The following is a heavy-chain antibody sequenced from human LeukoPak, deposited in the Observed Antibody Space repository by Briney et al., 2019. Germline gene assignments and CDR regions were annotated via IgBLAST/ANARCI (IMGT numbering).Heavy chain of an antibody. CDR2: IYYNGIS. CDR3: ARSHPRYDYVWGSYPYYFDY. CDR1: GGSISGYY. V-gene: IGHV4-59*01. Sequence: SETLSLTCTVSGGSISGYYWSWIRQPPGKGLEWIAYIYYNGISNYNPSLKSRVIISVDSSKNQFSLKLTSVTAADTAVYYCARSHPRYDYVWGSYPYYFDYWGQGTLVTVSS. J-gene: IGHJ4*02. D-gene: IGHD3-16*02.